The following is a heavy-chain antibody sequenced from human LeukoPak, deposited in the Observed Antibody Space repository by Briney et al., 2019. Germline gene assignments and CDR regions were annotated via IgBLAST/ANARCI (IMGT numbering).Heavy chain of an antibody. CDR3: AKGSAAQLWLLFDS. CDR1: GFTFSSYD. CDR2: IGTAGDT. V-gene: IGHV3-13*01. D-gene: IGHD5-18*01. Sequence: GGSLRLSCAASGFTFSSYDMHWVRQATGKGLEWVSAIGTAGDTYYPGSVKGRFTISRENAKNSLYLQMNSLRAGDTAVYYCAKGSAAQLWLLFDSWGQGTLVTVSS. J-gene: IGHJ4*02.